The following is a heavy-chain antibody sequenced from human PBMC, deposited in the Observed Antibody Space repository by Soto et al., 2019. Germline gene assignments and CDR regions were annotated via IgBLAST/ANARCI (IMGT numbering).Heavy chain of an antibody. Sequence: QVQLQESGPGLVKPSETLSLTCTVSGGSVSSGSYYWSWIRQPPGKGLEWIGYIYYSGSTNYNPSLKSRVTISVDTSKTQFSLKLSSVTAADTAVYYCARDVSGWYRDRDWFDPWGQGTLVTVSS. V-gene: IGHV4-61*01. CDR1: GGSVSSGSYY. J-gene: IGHJ5*02. CDR2: IYYSGST. D-gene: IGHD6-19*01. CDR3: ARDVSGWYRDRDWFDP.